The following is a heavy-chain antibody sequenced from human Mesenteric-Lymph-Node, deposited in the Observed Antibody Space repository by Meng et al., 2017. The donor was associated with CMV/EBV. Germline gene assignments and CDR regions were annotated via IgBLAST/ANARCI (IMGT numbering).Heavy chain of an antibody. CDR1: GFTFSNYP. V-gene: IGHV3-7*01. Sequence: GESLKISCAASGFTFSNYPMSWVRQAPGKGLEWVANINQDGSEEYYVDSVKGRFTISRDNAKNSLYMQMNSLRAEDTAVYYCARCRGDDYFDYWGQGTVVTVSS. CDR3: ARCRGDDYFDY. D-gene: IGHD3-10*01. J-gene: IGHJ4*02. CDR2: INQDGSEE.